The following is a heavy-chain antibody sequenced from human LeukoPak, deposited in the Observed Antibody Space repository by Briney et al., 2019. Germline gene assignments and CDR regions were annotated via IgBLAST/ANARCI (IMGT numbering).Heavy chain of an antibody. Sequence: GGSLRLSCAASGFTFSSYSMNWVRQAPGKGLEWVSSISSSSSYIYYADSVKGRFTISRDNAKNSLYLQMNSLRAEDTAVYYCAKRGGSFIGYFDYWGQGTLVTVPS. D-gene: IGHD1-26*01. CDR1: GFTFSSYS. CDR2: ISSSSSYI. CDR3: AKRGGSFIGYFDY. J-gene: IGHJ4*02. V-gene: IGHV3-21*01.